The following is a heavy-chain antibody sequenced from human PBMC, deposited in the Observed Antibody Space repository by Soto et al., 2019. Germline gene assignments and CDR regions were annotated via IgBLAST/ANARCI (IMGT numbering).Heavy chain of an antibody. J-gene: IGHJ5*02. CDR3: ARSYNIVATISGWFDP. V-gene: IGHV1-69*02. D-gene: IGHD5-12*01. CDR2: IIPILGIA. Sequence: QVQLVQSGAEVKKPGSSVKVSCKASGGTFSSYTISWVRQAPGQGLEWMGRIIPILGIANYAQKFQGRVTITADKSTSTAYMELSSLRSEDTAVYYCARSYNIVATISGWFDPWGQGTLVTVSS. CDR1: GGTFSSYT.